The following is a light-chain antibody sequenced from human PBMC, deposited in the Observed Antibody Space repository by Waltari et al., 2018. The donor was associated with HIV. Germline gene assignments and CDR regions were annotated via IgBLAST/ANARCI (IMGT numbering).Light chain of an antibody. J-gene: IGKJ2*02. V-gene: IGKV3-11*01. CDR3: QHRSNWPPST. CDR1: QSLSSD. CDR2: DAF. Sequence: EIVMTQSPASLSVSPGERATLSCRASQSLSSDLAWYQHKPGQAPRLLIYDAFKRATDIPDRFSGSGSGADFTLTISSLEPEDFAVYYCQHRSNWPPSTFGQGTKLEIK.